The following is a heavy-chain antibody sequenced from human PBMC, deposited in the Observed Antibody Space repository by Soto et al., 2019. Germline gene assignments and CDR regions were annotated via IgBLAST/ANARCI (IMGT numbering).Heavy chain of an antibody. J-gene: IGHJ6*02. CDR3: ARDYDFWSGHSGTNYYYGMDV. Sequence: SETLSLTCTVSGGSISSGGYYWSWIRQHPGKGLEWIGYIYYSGSTYYNPSLKSRVTISVDTSKNQFSLKLSSVTAADTAVYYCARDYDFWSGHSGTNYYYGMDVWGQGTTVTVSS. D-gene: IGHD3-3*01. V-gene: IGHV4-31*03. CDR1: GGSISSGGYY. CDR2: IYYSGST.